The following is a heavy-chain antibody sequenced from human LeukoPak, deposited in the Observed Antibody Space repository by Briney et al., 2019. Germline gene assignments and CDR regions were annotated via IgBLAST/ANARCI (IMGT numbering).Heavy chain of an antibody. D-gene: IGHD4-17*01. CDR1: GFTFSSYE. CDR2: ISSSGSTI. CDR3: ARDRAVHDYGYAFDI. V-gene: IGHV3-48*03. Sequence: GGSLRLSCAASGFTFSSYEMNWVRQAPGKGLEWVSYISSSGSTIYYADSVKGRFTISRDNAKNSLYLQMNSLRAEDTAVYYCARDRAVHDYGYAFDIWGQGTMVTVSS. J-gene: IGHJ3*02.